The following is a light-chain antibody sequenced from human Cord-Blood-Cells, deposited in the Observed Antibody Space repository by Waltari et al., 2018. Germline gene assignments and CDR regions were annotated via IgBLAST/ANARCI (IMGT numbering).Light chain of an antibody. J-gene: IGLJ2*01. CDR3: CSYAGNSVV. Sequence: QSALTQPASVSGSPGQSITISCTGTSSDVGSYNLVSWYQQHPGNAPKLMIYEVSKRPSGVSNRFSGSKSGNTASLTISGLQAEDEADYYCCSYAGNSVVFGGGTKLTVL. CDR1: SSDVGSYNL. V-gene: IGLV2-23*02. CDR2: EVS.